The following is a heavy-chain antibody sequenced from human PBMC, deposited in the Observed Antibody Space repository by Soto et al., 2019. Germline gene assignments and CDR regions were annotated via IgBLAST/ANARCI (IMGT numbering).Heavy chain of an antibody. D-gene: IGHD5-12*01. CDR1: GGSISSYY. J-gene: IGHJ5*02. Sequence: PSETLSLTCTVSGGSISSYYWSWIRQPPGKGLEWIGYIYYSGSTNYNPSLKSRVTISVDTSKNQFSLKLSSVTAADTAVYYCARTNSGYDPLDGFDTWGQGTLVTVSS. CDR3: ARTNSGYDPLDGFDT. CDR2: IYYSGST. V-gene: IGHV4-59*01.